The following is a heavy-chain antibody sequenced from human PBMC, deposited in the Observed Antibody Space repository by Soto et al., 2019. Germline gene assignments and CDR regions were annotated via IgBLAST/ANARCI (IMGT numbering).Heavy chain of an antibody. CDR3: TRDRSGTMLF. CDR2: MNQDGSER. D-gene: IGHD1-7*01. Sequence: EVQLVESGGGLVQPGGSLRLSCTASGFTFSNYWMSWVRQAPGEGLEWVANMNQDGSERYYVDSVKGRFTISRDNAKNSLYLQVSSLRAEDTAIYYCTRDRSGTMLFWGQGTLVTASS. V-gene: IGHV3-7*01. CDR1: GFTFSNYW. J-gene: IGHJ4*02.